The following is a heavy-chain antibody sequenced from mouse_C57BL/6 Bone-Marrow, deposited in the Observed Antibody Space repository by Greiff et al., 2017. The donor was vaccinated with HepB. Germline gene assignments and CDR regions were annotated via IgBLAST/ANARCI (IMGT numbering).Heavy chain of an antibody. CDR2: IDPETGGT. J-gene: IGHJ2*01. D-gene: IGHD1-1*01. CDR3: TRPLYYDYYFDY. V-gene: IGHV1-15*01. CDR1: GYTFTDYE. Sequence: VQLQQSGAELVRPGASVTLSCKASGYTFTDYEMHWVKQTPVHGLEWIGTIDPETGGTAYNQKFKGKAILTADKSSSTAYMELRSLTSEDSAVYYCTRPLYYDYYFDYWGQGTTLTVSS.